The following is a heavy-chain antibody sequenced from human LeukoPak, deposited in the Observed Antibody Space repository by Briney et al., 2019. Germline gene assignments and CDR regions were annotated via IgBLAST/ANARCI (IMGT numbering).Heavy chain of an antibody. CDR2: INHSGST. CDR1: GGSFSGYY. V-gene: IGHV4-34*01. CDR3: ARGGVDTAMVTILSYFDY. D-gene: IGHD5-18*01. J-gene: IGHJ4*02. Sequence: SETLSLTCAVYGGSFSGYYWSWIRQPPGKGLEWIGEINHSGSTNYNPSLKSRVTISVDTSKNQFSLKLSSVTAADTAVYYCARGGVDTAMVTILSYFDYWGRGTLVTVSS.